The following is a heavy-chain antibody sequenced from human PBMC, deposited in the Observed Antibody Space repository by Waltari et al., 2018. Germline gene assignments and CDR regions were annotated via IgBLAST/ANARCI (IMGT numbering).Heavy chain of an antibody. J-gene: IGHJ6*02. CDR3: ARGYCSGGSCYSGWYYYYGMDV. D-gene: IGHD2-15*01. Sequence: QVQLQESGPGLVKPSETLSLTCTVSGGSISSYYWSWIRQPPGKGLEWIGYIYYSGSTNYNPSLKSRVTISVDTSKNQFSLKLSSVTAADTAVYYCARGYCSGGSCYSGWYYYYGMDVWGQGTTVTVSS. CDR2: IYYSGST. V-gene: IGHV4-59*01. CDR1: GGSISSYY.